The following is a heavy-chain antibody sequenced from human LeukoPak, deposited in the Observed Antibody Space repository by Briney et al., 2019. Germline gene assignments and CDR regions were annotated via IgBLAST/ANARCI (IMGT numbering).Heavy chain of an antibody. CDR3: AREGTTMIVVAYYFDY. J-gene: IGHJ4*02. Sequence: GGSLRLSCAASGFSFSNYWMHWVRQAPGKGLVWVSRINSDGTNIRYADSVKGRFTISRDNAKNTLYLQMNSLRAEDTAVYYCAREGTTMIVVAYYFDYWGQGTLVTVSS. V-gene: IGHV3-74*01. CDR1: GFSFSNYW. CDR2: INSDGTNI. D-gene: IGHD3-22*01.